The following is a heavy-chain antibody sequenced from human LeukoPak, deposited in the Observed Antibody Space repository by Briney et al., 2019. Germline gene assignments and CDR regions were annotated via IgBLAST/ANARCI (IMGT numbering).Heavy chain of an antibody. CDR2: IDYRGST. J-gene: IGHJ3*02. CDR3: ARSRSGYSYDHAAFDI. Sequence: PSETLSLTCAVYGGSFSGYYWSWIRQPPGKGLEWIAYIDYRGSTTYNPSFKSRVTISVDTSRNQFSLKLSPVTAADTAVYYCARSRSGYSYDHAAFDIWGQGTMVTVSS. V-gene: IGHV4-59*01. D-gene: IGHD5-18*01. CDR1: GGSFSGYY.